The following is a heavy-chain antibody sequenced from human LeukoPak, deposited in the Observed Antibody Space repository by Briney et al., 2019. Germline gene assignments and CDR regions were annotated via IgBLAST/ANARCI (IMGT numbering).Heavy chain of an antibody. D-gene: IGHD1-26*01. V-gene: IGHV3-30*03. CDR2: ISYDGSNK. Sequence: GGSLRLSCAASGFTFSSYGMHWVRQAPGKGLEWVAVISYDGSNKYYADSVKGRFTISRDNSKNTLYLQMNSLRAEDTAVYYCARSLNSGSYSDYWGQGTLVTVSS. J-gene: IGHJ4*02. CDR1: GFTFSSYG. CDR3: ARSLNSGSYSDY.